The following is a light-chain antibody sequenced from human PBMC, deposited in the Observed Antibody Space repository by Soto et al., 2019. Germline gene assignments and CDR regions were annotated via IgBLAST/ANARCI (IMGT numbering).Light chain of an antibody. V-gene: IGKV3-11*01. CDR1: QSVSSY. J-gene: IGKJ1*01. CDR3: QQYHDWPPWT. Sequence: EIVLTQSPATLSLSPGERATLSFSSSQSVSSYLAWYQQKPGQSPRLLIYDASNRATGIPARFSGSGSGTDFTLTISSLEPEDFAVYYCQQYHDWPPWTFGQGTKVDIK. CDR2: DAS.